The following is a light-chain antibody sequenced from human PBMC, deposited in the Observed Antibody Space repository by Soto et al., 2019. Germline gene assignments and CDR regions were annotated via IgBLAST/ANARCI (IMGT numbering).Light chain of an antibody. CDR2: DAS. CDR1: QDFSNF. V-gene: IGKV1-9*01. J-gene: IGKJ4*01. CDR3: QQLYSFPPT. Sequence: DIQLTQSPSFLSASIGDRVTITCRASQDFSNFLAWYQQKPGRAPKLLMYDASTLQSGVPSRFSDSGSGTEFTLTISSLQPEDFATYYCQQLYSFPPTFGGGTKVEIK.